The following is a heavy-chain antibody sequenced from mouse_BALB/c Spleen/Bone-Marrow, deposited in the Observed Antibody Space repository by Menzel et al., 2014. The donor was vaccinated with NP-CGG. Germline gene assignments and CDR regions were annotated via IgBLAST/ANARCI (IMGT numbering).Heavy chain of an antibody. CDR3: AREADWNFDY. J-gene: IGHJ2*01. Sequence: VQLQQSGPELVKPGASVRISCKASGYTFXNYYIHWVKPMPGQGLEWIGWIYPGNVNSKYNEKFKGKATLTADKSSSTAYMQLSSLTSEDSAVYFCAREADWNFDYWGQGTPLTVSS. CDR2: IYPGNVNS. CDR1: GYTFXNYY. V-gene: IGHV1S56*01. D-gene: IGHD2-13*01.